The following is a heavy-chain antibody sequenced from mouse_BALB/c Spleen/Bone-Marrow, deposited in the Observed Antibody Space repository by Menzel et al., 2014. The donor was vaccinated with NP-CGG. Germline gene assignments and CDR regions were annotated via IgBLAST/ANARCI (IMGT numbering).Heavy chain of an antibody. J-gene: IGHJ1*01. Sequence: VQLQQSGAELARPGASVKMSCKASGYTFTSYTMHWVKQRPGQGLEWIGYINPSSGYTNYNQKFKDKATLTADKSSSTAYVHLSSLTSEDTAVYYCASYRYGWYFDVWGAGTTVTVSS. CDR1: GYTFTSYT. CDR3: ASYRYGWYFDV. V-gene: IGHV1-4*01. CDR2: INPSSGYT. D-gene: IGHD2-14*01.